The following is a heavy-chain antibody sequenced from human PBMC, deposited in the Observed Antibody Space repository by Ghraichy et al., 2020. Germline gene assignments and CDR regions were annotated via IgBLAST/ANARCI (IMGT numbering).Heavy chain of an antibody. CDR1: GFTLSNYW. V-gene: IGHV3-74*01. CDR3: AREYCRGGRCFCGTGGVPLDS. D-gene: IGHD2-15*01. CDR2: IKSDGSST. J-gene: IGHJ4*02. Sequence: GGSLRLSCAASGFTLSNYWMHWVRQVPGKGLVWVSRIKSDGSSTTYADSVKGRFTISRDNAKNTLYLQMNSLRAEDTAVYYCAREYCRGGRCFCGTGGVPLDSWGQGTLVTVS.